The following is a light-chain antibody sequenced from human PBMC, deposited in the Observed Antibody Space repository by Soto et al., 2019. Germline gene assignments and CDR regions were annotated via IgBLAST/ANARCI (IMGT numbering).Light chain of an antibody. CDR3: TSYAGSKLRV. Sequence: QSAPTQPPSASGSPGQSVTISCTGTSSDVGGYDYVSWFQHHPGKAPKLIIYDVTKRPSGVPDRFSGSKSDNTASLTVSGLQAEDEADYFCTSYAGSKLRVFGGGTKVTVL. CDR2: DVT. CDR1: SSDVGGYDY. V-gene: IGLV2-8*01. J-gene: IGLJ2*01.